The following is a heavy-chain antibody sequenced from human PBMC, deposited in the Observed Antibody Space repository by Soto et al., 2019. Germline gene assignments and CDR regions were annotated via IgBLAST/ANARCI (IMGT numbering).Heavy chain of an antibody. CDR1: GFTFSRYA. Sequence: QVQLVESGGGVVQPGRSLRLSCTASGFTFSRYAMQWVRQAPGKGLDWVAVVSYDGTRKQHADSVKGRFTISRDNSKNTLYLQMDKLRPEDTAVYYCVRDYNDGSGRYDYWGQGSLVTVAS. V-gene: IGHV3-30-3*01. J-gene: IGHJ4*02. CDR3: VRDYNDGSGRYDY. D-gene: IGHD3-22*01. CDR2: VSYDGTRK.